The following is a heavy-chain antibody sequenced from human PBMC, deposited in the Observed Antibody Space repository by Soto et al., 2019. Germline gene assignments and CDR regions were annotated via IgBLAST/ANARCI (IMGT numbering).Heavy chain of an antibody. CDR2: IDWDDDK. J-gene: IGHJ6*02. CDR1: GFSLSTSGMC. D-gene: IGHD2-21*02. V-gene: IGHV2-70*11. CDR3: ARIANGGNSQNDYYYGMDV. Sequence: SGPTLVNPTQTLTLTFTFSGFSLSTSGMCVSWIRQPPGKALEWLARIDWDDDKCYSTSLKTRLTISKDTSKNQVVLTMTNMDPVDTATYYCARIANGGNSQNDYYYGMDVWGQGTTVTVS.